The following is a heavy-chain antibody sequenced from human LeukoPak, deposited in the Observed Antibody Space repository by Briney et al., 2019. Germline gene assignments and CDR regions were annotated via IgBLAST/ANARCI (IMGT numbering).Heavy chain of an antibody. V-gene: IGHV4-59*01. D-gene: IGHD2-2*01. CDR3: ARATGYCSSTSCYRRWGLFDY. CDR2: IYYSGST. J-gene: IGHJ4*02. CDR1: GGSISSYY. Sequence: SETLSLTCTVSGGSISSYYWSWIRQPPGKGLEWIGYIYYSGSTNYNPSLKSRVTISVDTSKNQFSLKLSSVTAADTAVYYCARATGYCSSTSCYRRWGLFDYWGQGTLVTVSS.